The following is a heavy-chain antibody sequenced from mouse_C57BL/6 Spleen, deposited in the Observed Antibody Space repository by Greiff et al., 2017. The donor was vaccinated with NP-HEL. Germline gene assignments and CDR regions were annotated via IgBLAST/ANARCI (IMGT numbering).Heavy chain of an antibody. CDR2: INPSNGGT. V-gene: IGHV1-53*01. CDR1: GYTFTSYW. Sequence: QVQLKQPGTELVKPGASVKLSCKASGYTFTSYWMHWVKQRPGQGLEWIGNINPSNGGTNYNEKFKSKATLTVDKSSSTAYMQLSSLTSEDSAVYYCAREDYGSSYEDYFDYWGQGTTLTVSS. CDR3: AREDYGSSYEDYFDY. D-gene: IGHD1-1*01. J-gene: IGHJ2*01.